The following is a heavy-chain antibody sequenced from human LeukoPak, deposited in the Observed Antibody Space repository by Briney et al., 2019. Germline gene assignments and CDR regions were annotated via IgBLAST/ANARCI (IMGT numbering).Heavy chain of an antibody. CDR1: GYSFTSYW. CDR2: IYPGDSDT. J-gene: IGHJ6*02. D-gene: IGHD2-2*01. Sequence: GESLKISCKGPGYSFTSYWIGWVRQMPGKGLEWMGIIYPGDSDTRYSPSFQGQVTISADKSISTAYLQWSSLKASDTAMYYCARHCSSTSCPYYYGMDVWGQGTTVTVSS. CDR3: ARHCSSTSCPYYYGMDV. V-gene: IGHV5-51*01.